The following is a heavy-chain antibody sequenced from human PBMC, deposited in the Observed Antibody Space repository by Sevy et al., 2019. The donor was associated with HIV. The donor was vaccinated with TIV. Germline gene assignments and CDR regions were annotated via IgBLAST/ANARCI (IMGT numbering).Heavy chain of an antibody. CDR3: AKDGGTRGVNYYYYGMDV. CDR2: ISGSGGTT. CDR1: GFTFSSYV. Sequence: GGSLRLSCAASGFTFSSYVMSWVRQAPGKGLEWVSGISGSGGTTYYADSVKGRFTISRDNSKNTLYLQMNSLRAEDTAGYYCAKDGGTRGVNYYYYGMDVWGQGTTVTVSS. V-gene: IGHV3-23*01. D-gene: IGHD3-10*01. J-gene: IGHJ6*02.